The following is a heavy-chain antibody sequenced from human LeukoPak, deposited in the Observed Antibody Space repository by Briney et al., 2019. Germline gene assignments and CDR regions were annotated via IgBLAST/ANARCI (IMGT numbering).Heavy chain of an antibody. Sequence: GGSLRLSYAPSGFTFGSYAMNWVRQAPGKGLEWASGISASGGSTYYAESVKGRFTISRDNSKNTLLLQMNSLRAEDTAIYYCAKGQEAAVNTFIDTWGQGTLVTVSS. J-gene: IGHJ5*02. V-gene: IGHV3-23*01. CDR1: GFTFGSYA. CDR3: AKGQEAAVNTFIDT. CDR2: ISASGGST. D-gene: IGHD3-16*01.